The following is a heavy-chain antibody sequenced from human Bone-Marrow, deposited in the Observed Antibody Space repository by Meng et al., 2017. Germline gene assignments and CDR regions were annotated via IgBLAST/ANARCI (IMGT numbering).Heavy chain of an antibody. CDR3: ARGARYYDFWSGYSFLSGYYYYGMDV. V-gene: IGHV3-11*01. CDR2: ISSSGSTI. Sequence: LSLTCAASGFTFSDYYMSWIRQAPGKGLEWVSYISSSGSTIYYADSVKGRFTISRDNAKNSLYLQMNSLRAEDTAVYYCARGARYYDFWSGYSFLSGYYYYGMDVWGQGTTVTVSS. J-gene: IGHJ6*02. D-gene: IGHD3-3*01. CDR1: GFTFSDYY.